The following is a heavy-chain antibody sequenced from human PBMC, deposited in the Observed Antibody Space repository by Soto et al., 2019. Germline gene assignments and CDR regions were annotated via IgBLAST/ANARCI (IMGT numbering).Heavy chain of an antibody. CDR3: ARANYGDYYYGMDV. CDR1: GGSINYSY. Sequence: PSETLSLTCTVSGGSINYSYWTWIRQPPEKGLEWIGYISYTGSANYNASLKSRLTISVDTSKNQFSLKLSSVTAADTALYYCARANYGDYYYGMDVWGQGTTVTVSS. D-gene: IGHD4-17*01. J-gene: IGHJ6*02. V-gene: IGHV4-59*01. CDR2: ISYTGSA.